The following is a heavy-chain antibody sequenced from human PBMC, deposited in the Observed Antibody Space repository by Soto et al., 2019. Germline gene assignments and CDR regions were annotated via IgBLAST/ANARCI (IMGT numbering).Heavy chain of an antibody. Sequence: QLQLQESGSGLVKPSQTLSLTCAVSGGSISSGGYSWSWIRQPPGKGLEWIGYIYHSGSTYYNPSLKSRVTISVDRSKNQFSLKLSSVTAADTAVYYCARAPTACSSTSCYLYFDYWGQGTLVTVSS. V-gene: IGHV4-30-2*01. CDR1: GGSISSGGYS. CDR2: IYHSGST. D-gene: IGHD2-2*01. CDR3: ARAPTACSSTSCYLYFDY. J-gene: IGHJ4*02.